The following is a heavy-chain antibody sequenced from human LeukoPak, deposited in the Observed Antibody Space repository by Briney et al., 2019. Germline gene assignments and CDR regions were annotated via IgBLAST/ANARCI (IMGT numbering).Heavy chain of an antibody. CDR2: INHSGST. J-gene: IGHJ3*02. Sequence: SETLSLTCAVYGRSFSGYYWSWNRQPPGKGLEWIGEINHSGSTNYNPSLKSRVTISVDTSKNQFSLKLSSVTAADTAVYYCARAPLGGSTSWDAFDIWGQGTMVTVSS. CDR3: ARAPLGGSTSWDAFDI. V-gene: IGHV4-34*01. D-gene: IGHD2-2*01. CDR1: GRSFSGYY.